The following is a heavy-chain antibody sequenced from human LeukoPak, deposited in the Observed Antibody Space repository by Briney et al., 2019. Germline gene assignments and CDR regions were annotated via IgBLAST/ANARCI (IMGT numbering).Heavy chain of an antibody. CDR1: GFTFSSYE. CDR2: ISSRGSTL. V-gene: IGHV3-48*03. CDR3: ARGPDIVVVVAATGPGWFDP. J-gene: IGHJ5*02. Sequence: GGSLRLSCAASGFTFSSYEMNWVRQAPGKGLEWVSYISSRGSTLYYADSEKGRFNISRDNAKKSLYLQMNSLRAEDTAVYYCARGPDIVVVVAATGPGWFDPWGQGTLATVSS. D-gene: IGHD2-15*01.